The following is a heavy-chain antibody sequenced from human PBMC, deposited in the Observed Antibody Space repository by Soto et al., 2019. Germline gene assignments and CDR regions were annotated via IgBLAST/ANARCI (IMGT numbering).Heavy chain of an antibody. Sequence: SETLSLTCASSGAPITWGDYSWNWIRQPPGKGLEWIGYIFHGGSTYYNPSLRSRVTVSVDRSRTQFSLKMSSVTAADTAVYYCARGRVVVPAAVMFNCLDPWGQGALVTVSS. CDR3: ARGRVVVPAAVMFNCLDP. CDR2: IFHGGST. V-gene: IGHV4-30-2*01. CDR1: GAPITWGDYS. J-gene: IGHJ5*02. D-gene: IGHD2-2*01.